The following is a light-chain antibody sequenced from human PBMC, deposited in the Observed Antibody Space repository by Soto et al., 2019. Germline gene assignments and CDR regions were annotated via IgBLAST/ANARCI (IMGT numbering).Light chain of an antibody. CDR2: KVS. V-gene: IGKV2-30*01. CDR1: QSLVYSDGNTY. J-gene: IGKJ1*01. CDR3: MQGTHWPPVT. Sequence: DVVITQSPLSLPVTLGQPASISCRSSQSLVYSDGNTYLSWFQLRPGQSPRRLIYKVSNRGSGVPDRFSGSGSATDFTLKISRVEADDVGVYYCMQGTHWPPVTFGQGTKVEIK.